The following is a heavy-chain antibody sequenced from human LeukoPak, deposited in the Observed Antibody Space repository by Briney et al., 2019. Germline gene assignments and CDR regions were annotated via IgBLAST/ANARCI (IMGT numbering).Heavy chain of an antibody. Sequence: PGGSLRLSCAASGFTFSSYSMNWVRQAPGKGLEWVSSISSSSSYIYYADSVKGRFTISRDNAKNSLYLQMNSLRAEDTAVYYCARDLVVVTAIPYYFDYWGQGTLVTVSS. CDR1: GFTFSSYS. V-gene: IGHV3-21*01. D-gene: IGHD2-21*02. J-gene: IGHJ4*02. CDR2: ISSSSSYI. CDR3: ARDLVVVTAIPYYFDY.